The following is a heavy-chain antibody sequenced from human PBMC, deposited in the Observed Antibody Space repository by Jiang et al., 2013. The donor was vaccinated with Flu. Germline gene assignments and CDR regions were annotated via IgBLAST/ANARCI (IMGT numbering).Heavy chain of an antibody. J-gene: IGHJ6*02. CDR2: ISGSGGST. CDR1: GFTFSSYA. V-gene: IGHV3-23*01. D-gene: IGHD3-3*01. CDR3: AKGALAYYDFWSGYYEPYYYYGMDV. Sequence: QLLESGGGLVQPGGSLRLSCAASGFTFSSYAMSWVRQAPGKGLEWVSAISGSGGSTYYADSVKGRFTISRDNSKNTLYLQMNSLRAEDTAVYYCAKGALAYYDFWSGYYEPYYYYGMDVWGQGTTVTVSS.